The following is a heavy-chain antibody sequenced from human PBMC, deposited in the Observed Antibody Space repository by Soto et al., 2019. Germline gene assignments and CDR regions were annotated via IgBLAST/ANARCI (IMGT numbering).Heavy chain of an antibody. D-gene: IGHD3-16*01. V-gene: IGHV3-11*01. Sequence: QVQLVESGGGLVKAGGSLRLSCAASGFTFNDYYMSWIRQPPGKGLEWLSYISSGGSSISYADSVKGRFTISRDNARNALYLQMNSLRADDTAVYYCARVLLGGSYYWGQGTLVTVSS. J-gene: IGHJ4*02. CDR3: ARVLLGGSYY. CDR2: ISSGGSSI. CDR1: GFTFNDYY.